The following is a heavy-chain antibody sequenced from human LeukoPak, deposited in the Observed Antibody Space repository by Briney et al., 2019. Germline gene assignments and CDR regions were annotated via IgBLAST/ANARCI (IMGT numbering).Heavy chain of an antibody. V-gene: IGHV4-39*01. D-gene: IGHD3-9*01. CDR1: GGSIRSSSYY. J-gene: IGHJ3*02. Sequence: SETLSLTCTASGGSIRSSSYYWGWIRQPPGKGLEWIGSIYYSGSTYYNPSLKSRVTMSVDTSKNQFSLKLSSVTAADTAVYYCARHEGGYDILTGYFTHGFDIWGQGTMVTVSS. CDR2: IYYSGST. CDR3: ARHEGGYDILTGYFTHGFDI.